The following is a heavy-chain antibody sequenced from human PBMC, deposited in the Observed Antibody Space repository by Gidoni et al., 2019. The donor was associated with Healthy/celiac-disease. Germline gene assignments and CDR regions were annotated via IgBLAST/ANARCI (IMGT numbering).Heavy chain of an antibody. Sequence: QVQLVQSGAEVKKPGASVKVSCKASGYTFTSYGISWVRQAPGQGLEWMGWISAYNGNTNYAQKLQGRVTMTTDTSTRTAYMELRSLRSDDTAVYYCARDWAPYYYGSGSYPNDYWGQGTLVTVSS. J-gene: IGHJ4*02. D-gene: IGHD3-10*01. CDR1: GYTFTSYG. V-gene: IGHV1-18*04. CDR3: ARDWAPYYYGSGSYPNDY. CDR2: ISAYNGNT.